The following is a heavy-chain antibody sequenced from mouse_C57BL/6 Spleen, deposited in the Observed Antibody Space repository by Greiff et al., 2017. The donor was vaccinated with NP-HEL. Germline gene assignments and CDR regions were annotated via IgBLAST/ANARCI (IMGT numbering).Heavy chain of an antibody. CDR3: ARCDYGSSDAWFAY. D-gene: IGHD1-1*01. J-gene: IGHJ3*01. V-gene: IGHV1-69*01. Sequence: VQLQQPGAELVMPGASVKLSCKASGYTFTSYWMHWVKQRPGQGLEWIGEIDPSDSYTNYNQKFKGKSTLTVDKSSSTAYMQLSSLTSEDSAVYYCARCDYGSSDAWFAYWGQGTLVTVSA. CDR1: GYTFTSYW. CDR2: IDPSDSYT.